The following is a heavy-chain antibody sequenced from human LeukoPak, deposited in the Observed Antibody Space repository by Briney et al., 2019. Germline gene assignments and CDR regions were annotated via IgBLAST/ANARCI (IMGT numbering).Heavy chain of an antibody. V-gene: IGHV4-39*07. CDR2: IYYSGST. CDR1: GGSISSSSYY. J-gene: IGHJ6*03. Sequence: SETLSLTCTVSGGSISSSSYYWGWIRQPPGKGLEWIGSIYYSGSTYYNPSLKSRVTISVDTSKNQCSLKLSSVTAADTAVYYCASSLAPPPDDYGDYLYYYYMDVWGKGTTVTVSS. CDR3: ASSLAPPPDDYGDYLYYYYMDV. D-gene: IGHD4-17*01.